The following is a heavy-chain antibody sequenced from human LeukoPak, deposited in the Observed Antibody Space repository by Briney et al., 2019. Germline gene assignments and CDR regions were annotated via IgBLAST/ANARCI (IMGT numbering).Heavy chain of an antibody. Sequence: SETLSLTCAVSGGSISSSNWWSWVRQPPGKGLEWIGSIYHSGSTYYNPSLKSRVTISVDTSKNQFSLKLSSVTAADTAVYYCARDHDILTGYSNFDYWGQGTLVTVSS. CDR1: GGSISSSNW. CDR3: ARDHDILTGYSNFDY. J-gene: IGHJ4*02. V-gene: IGHV4-4*02. D-gene: IGHD3-9*01. CDR2: IYHSGST.